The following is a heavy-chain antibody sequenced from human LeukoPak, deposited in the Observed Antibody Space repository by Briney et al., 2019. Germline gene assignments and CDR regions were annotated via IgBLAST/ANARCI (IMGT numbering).Heavy chain of an antibody. D-gene: IGHD2-15*01. CDR1: GGSISSYY. J-gene: IGHJ5*02. V-gene: IGHV4-59*08. CDR2: IYYRGST. Sequence: PSETLSLTCTVSGGSISSYYWSWIRQPPGKGLEWIGYIYYRGSTNYNPSLKSRVTISVDTSKNQFSLKLSSVTAADTAVYYCASGVGDYCSDGTCYKWFDPWGQGTLVTVSS. CDR3: ASGVGDYCSDGTCYKWFDP.